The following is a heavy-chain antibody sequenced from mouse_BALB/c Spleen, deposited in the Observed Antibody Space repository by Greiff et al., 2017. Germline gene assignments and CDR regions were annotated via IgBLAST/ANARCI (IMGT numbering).Heavy chain of an antibody. Sequence: DVKLVESGGGLVQPGGSLKLSCAASGFTFSSYTMSWVRQTPEKRLEWVAYISNGGGSTYYPDTVKGRFTISRDNAKNTLYLQMSSLKSEDTAMYYCARHHYYGWFAYWGQGTLVTVSA. CDR2: ISNGGGST. CDR1: GFTFSSYT. J-gene: IGHJ3*01. CDR3: ARHHYYGWFAY. V-gene: IGHV5-12-2*01. D-gene: IGHD1-2*01.